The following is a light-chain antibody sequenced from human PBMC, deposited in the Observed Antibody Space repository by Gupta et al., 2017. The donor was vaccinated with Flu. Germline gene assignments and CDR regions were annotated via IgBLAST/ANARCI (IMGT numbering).Light chain of an antibody. CDR2: SNN. J-gene: IGLJ3*02. CDR1: SSNIGPNT. CDR3: AAWDASLNGPV. V-gene: IGLV1-44*01. Sequence: QSVLTQPPSASGTPGQRVTISCSGSSSNIGPNTGNWYQQVPGTAPKLLIHSNNQRPSGVPDRFSGSKSGTSASLAISGLQSEDEADYYCAAWDASLNGPVLGGGTKLTVL.